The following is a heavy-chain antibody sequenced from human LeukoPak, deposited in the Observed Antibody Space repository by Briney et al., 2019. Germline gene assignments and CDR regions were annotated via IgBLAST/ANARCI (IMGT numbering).Heavy chain of an antibody. CDR1: GFTFSSYG. CDR2: ISYDGSNK. Sequence: GGSLRLSCAASGFTFSSYGMHWVRQAPGKGLEWVAVISYDGSNKYYADSVKGRFTISRDNSKNALYLQMNSLRAEDTAVYYCAKDGPYYYDTPTYWYFDLWGRGTLVTVSS. J-gene: IGHJ2*01. V-gene: IGHV3-30*18. CDR3: AKDGPYYYDTPTYWYFDL. D-gene: IGHD3-22*01.